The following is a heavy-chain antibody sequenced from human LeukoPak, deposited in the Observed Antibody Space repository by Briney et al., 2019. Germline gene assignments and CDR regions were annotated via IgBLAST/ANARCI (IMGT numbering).Heavy chain of an antibody. D-gene: IGHD6-25*01. V-gene: IGHV4-4*07. CDR3: AREGGDPRWLDP. J-gene: IGHJ5*02. CDR1: GGSISTFY. CDR2: INNSGST. Sequence: SETLSLTCTVSGGSISTFYWTWILQPAGKALEWIGRINNSGSTNYNPSLRSRVSMSVDRSKNQFSVTLSSVTAADTAVYFCAREGGDPRWLDPWGQGTLVTVSS.